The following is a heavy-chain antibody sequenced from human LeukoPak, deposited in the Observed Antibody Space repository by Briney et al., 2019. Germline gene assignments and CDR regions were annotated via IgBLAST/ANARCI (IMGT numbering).Heavy chain of an antibody. V-gene: IGHV4-38-2*02. J-gene: IGHJ4*02. CDR1: GYSISSGYY. D-gene: IGHD3-10*01. CDR3: ARVAMVRGVIGQFDY. Sequence: SETLSLTCTVSGYSISSGYYWGWIRQPPGKGLEWIGSIYHSGSTYYNPSLKSRVTISVDTSKNQFSLKLSSVTAADTAVYYCARVAMVRGVIGQFDYWGQGTLVTVSS. CDR2: IYHSGST.